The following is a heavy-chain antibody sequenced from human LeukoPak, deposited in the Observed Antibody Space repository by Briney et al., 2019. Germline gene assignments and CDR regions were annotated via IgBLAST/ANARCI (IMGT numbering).Heavy chain of an antibody. CDR2: INPNSGGT. CDR3: TREDSSSLPFDY. Sequence: ASVKVSCKASGYTFTGYYMHWVRQAPGQGLEWMGWINPNSGGTNYAQKFQGRVTMTRDTSISTAYMELSRLRSDDTAVYYCTREDSSSLPFDYWGQGTLVTVSS. J-gene: IGHJ4*02. V-gene: IGHV1-2*02. CDR1: GYTFTGYY. D-gene: IGHD6-6*01.